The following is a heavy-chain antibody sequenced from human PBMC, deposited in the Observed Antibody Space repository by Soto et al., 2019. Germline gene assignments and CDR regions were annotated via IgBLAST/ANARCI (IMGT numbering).Heavy chain of an antibody. V-gene: IGHV4-34*01. CDR1: GGSFSGYY. D-gene: IGHD2-2*01. J-gene: IGHJ4*01. Sequence: SETLSLTCAVSGGSFSGYYWGWVRQPPGKGLEWIGDINETGGSNYNPSLKSRVMISVDTAKTQFSLNVTSVTAAATAVSYCAREVGYYSATRRNLYFDYWGPGTLVTVAS. CDR2: INETGGS. CDR3: AREVGYYSATRRNLYFDY.